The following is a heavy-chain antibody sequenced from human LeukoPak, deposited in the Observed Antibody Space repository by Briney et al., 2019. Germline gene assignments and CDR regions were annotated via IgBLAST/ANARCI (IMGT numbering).Heavy chain of an antibody. J-gene: IGHJ5*02. Sequence: GGSLRLSCAASGFTFSSYAMSWVRQAPGKGLERVSAISGSGGSTYYADSVKGRFTISRDNSKNTLYLQMNSLRAEDTAVYYCAKDVEAARRANNWFDPWGQGTLVTVSS. D-gene: IGHD6-6*01. CDR1: GFTFSSYA. CDR3: AKDVEAARRANNWFDP. V-gene: IGHV3-23*01. CDR2: ISGSGGST.